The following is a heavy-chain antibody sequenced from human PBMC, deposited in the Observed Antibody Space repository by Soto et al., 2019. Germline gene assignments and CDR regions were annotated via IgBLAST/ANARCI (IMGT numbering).Heavy chain of an antibody. CDR1: GGSFSGYY. CDR2: INHSGST. V-gene: IGHV4-34*01. J-gene: IGHJ4*02. D-gene: IGHD1-26*01. Sequence: SETLSLTCAVYGGSFSGYYWSWIRQPPGKGLEWIGEINHSGSTNYNPSLKSRVTISVDTSKNQFSLKLSSVTAADTAVYYCARVDIVGATTFDYWGQGTLVTVSS. CDR3: ARVDIVGATTFDY.